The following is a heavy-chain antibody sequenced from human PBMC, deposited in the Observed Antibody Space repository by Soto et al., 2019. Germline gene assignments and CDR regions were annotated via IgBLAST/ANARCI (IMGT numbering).Heavy chain of an antibody. CDR2: IIPMFGTA. J-gene: IGHJ4*02. V-gene: IGHV1-69*12. Sequence: QVQLVQSGAEVKKPESSVKVSCKAPGGTFSTYAISWVRQAPGQGLEWMGGIIPMFGTANYAQRFQDRVPITADESTNTVYMELSSLRSEDTAVYFCARGIQLWLRRINNGYSGWGQGTLVTVSS. CDR1: GGTFSTYA. CDR3: ARGIQLWLRRINNGYSG. D-gene: IGHD5-18*01.